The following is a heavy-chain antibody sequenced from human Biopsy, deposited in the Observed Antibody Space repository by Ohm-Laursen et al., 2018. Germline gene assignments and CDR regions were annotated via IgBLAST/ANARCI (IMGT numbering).Heavy chain of an antibody. CDR3: ARERGRKSIAATDY. CDR1: GFTFSSYA. J-gene: IGHJ4*02. CDR2: IAERSTYI. D-gene: IGHD6-6*01. V-gene: IGHV3-21*06. Sequence: GSLRLSCTASGFTFSSYAMEWVRQAPGKGLEWVSSIAERSTYISYADSVKGRFTISRDNAQNSLYLQMSNLRVEDTAVYYCARERGRKSIAATDYWGQGVLVTVSS.